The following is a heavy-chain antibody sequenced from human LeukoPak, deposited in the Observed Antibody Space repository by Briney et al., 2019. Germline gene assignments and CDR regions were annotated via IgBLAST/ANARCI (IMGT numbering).Heavy chain of an antibody. CDR1: DGSISGNY. Sequence: AETETLTCTVSDGSISGNYWSWIRQPPGKGLEWIGYIYFSGGTNSSPSAKSRVTISVDVSKNKFSLKLNSVTAADTAVYYCARTRSSATCDYWGQGTLV. J-gene: IGHJ4*02. CDR2: IYFSGGT. D-gene: IGHD3-22*01. V-gene: IGHV4-59*01. CDR3: ARTRSSATCDY.